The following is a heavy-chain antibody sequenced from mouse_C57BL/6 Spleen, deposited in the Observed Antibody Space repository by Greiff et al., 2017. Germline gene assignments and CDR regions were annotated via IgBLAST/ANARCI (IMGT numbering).Heavy chain of an antibody. D-gene: IGHD1-1*01. CDR2: INPNYGTT. V-gene: IGHV1-39*01. CDR3: ARLYYYGSSPYYFDY. CDR1: GYSFTDYN. J-gene: IGHJ2*01. Sequence: EVKVVESGPELVKPGASVKISCKASGYSFTDYNMNWVKQSNGKSLEWIGVINPNYGTTSYNQKFKGKATLTVDQSSSTAYMQLNSLTSEDSAVYYCARLYYYGSSPYYFDYWGQGTTLTVSS.